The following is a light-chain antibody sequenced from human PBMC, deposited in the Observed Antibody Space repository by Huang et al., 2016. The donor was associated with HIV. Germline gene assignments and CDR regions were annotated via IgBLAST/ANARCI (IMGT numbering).Light chain of an antibody. CDR1: QSVSSN. V-gene: IGKV3-15*01. Sequence: EIVMTQSPATLSVSPGDRATLSCRASQSVSSNLAWYQHKPGQAPRLLIYGASNRAIGIPARFSGSGSGTEFTLTISSLQSEDFAVYYCQQYNNWPPWTFGQGTKVEIK. CDR2: GAS. CDR3: QQYNNWPPWT. J-gene: IGKJ1*01.